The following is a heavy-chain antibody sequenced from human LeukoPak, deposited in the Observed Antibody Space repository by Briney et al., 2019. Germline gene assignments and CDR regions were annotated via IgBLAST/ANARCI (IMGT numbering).Heavy chain of an antibody. V-gene: IGHV1-18*01. CDR3: ARGRGSGSYYTSLYAFDI. Sequence: ASVKVSCKASGYTFTSYGISWVRQAPGQGLEWMGRISAYNGNTNYAQKLQGRVTMTTDTSTSTAYMELRSLRSDDTAVYYCARGRGSGSYYTSLYAFDIWGQGTMVTVSS. J-gene: IGHJ3*02. CDR1: GYTFTSYG. D-gene: IGHD3-10*01. CDR2: ISAYNGNT.